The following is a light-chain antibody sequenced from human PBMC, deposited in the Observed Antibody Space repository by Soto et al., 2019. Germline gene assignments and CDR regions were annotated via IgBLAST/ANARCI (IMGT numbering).Light chain of an antibody. V-gene: IGKV1-27*01. CDR2: AAS. Sequence: DIQMTQSPSSLSASVGDRVTITCRASQGISNDLAWYQQKPGKVPKLLIYAASTLQSGVPSRFSGSGSGTDFTLTVSSLQHEDVATYYCQKYNSAPHTFGQGTRLEIK. CDR3: QKYNSAPHT. CDR1: QGISND. J-gene: IGKJ5*01.